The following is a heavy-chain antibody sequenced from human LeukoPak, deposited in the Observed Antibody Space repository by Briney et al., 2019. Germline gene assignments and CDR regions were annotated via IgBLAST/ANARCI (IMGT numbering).Heavy chain of an antibody. V-gene: IGHV4-34*01. Sequence: SETLSLTCAVYGGSFSGYYWSWIRQPPGKGLEWIGEINHSGSTNYNPSLKSRVTISVDTSKNQFSLKLSSVTAADTAVYYCAREGYSGSPHFDNWGQGTLVTVSS. J-gene: IGHJ4*02. D-gene: IGHD1-26*01. CDR2: INHSGST. CDR1: GGSFSGYY. CDR3: AREGYSGSPHFDN.